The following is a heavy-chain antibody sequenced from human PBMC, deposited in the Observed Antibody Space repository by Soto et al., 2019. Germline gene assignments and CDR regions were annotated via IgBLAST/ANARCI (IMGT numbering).Heavy chain of an antibody. V-gene: IGHV3-30-3*01. Sequence: QVQLVESGGGVVQPGRSLRLSCAASGFTFSSYAMHWVRQAPGKGLEWVAVISYDGSSKYYADSVKGRFTISRDNSKNTLYLQMNSLRAEDTAVYYCARGVERGYSYGPLDYWGQGTLVTVSS. J-gene: IGHJ4*02. CDR3: ARGVERGYSYGPLDY. D-gene: IGHD5-18*01. CDR1: GFTFSSYA. CDR2: ISYDGSSK.